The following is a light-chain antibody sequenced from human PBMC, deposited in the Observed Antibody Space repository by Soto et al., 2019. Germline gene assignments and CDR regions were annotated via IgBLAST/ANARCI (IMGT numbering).Light chain of an antibody. V-gene: IGLV1-40*01. Sequence: QSVLTQPPSVSGAPGQRVTISCTGSSSNIGAGYDVHWYQQLPGTAPKLLIYGNSNRPSGVPDRFSGSKSGTSASLAITGLQVEDEADYSCQPYDSSLSFWVFGGGPQLTVL. CDR3: QPYDSSLSFWV. J-gene: IGLJ3*02. CDR1: SSNIGAGYD. CDR2: GNS.